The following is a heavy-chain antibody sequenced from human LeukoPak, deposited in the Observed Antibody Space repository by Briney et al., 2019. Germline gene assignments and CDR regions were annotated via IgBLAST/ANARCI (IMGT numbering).Heavy chain of an antibody. Sequence: GRSLRLSCAASGFTFSSYAMQWVRQAPGKGLEWVAVISYDGSDKNYADSVKGRFTISRDNSKNTLYLQMNSLRADDTAVYYCARGVIVGVNSKGFDIWGQGTMVTVSS. CDR3: ARGVIVGVNSKGFDI. J-gene: IGHJ3*02. CDR2: ISYDGSDK. V-gene: IGHV3-30*04. CDR1: GFTFSSYA. D-gene: IGHD1-26*01.